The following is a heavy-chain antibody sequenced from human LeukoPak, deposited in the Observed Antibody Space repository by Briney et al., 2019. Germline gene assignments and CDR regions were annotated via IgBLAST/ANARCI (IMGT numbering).Heavy chain of an antibody. V-gene: IGHV3-30-3*01. Sequence: GRSLRLSCAASGFTFSSDAVHWVRQAPGKGLEWVAVISYDGSNKYYADSVKGRFTISRDNSKNTLYLQMNSLRAEDTAVYYCARDWGLFTDYGDYGAFDMWGQGTMVTVSS. CDR1: GFTFSSDA. CDR2: ISYDGSNK. CDR3: ARDWGLFTDYGDYGAFDM. J-gene: IGHJ3*02. D-gene: IGHD4-17*01.